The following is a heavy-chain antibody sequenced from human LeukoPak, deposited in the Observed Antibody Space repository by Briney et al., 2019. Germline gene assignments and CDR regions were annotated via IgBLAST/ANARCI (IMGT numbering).Heavy chain of an antibody. V-gene: IGHV3-23*01. CDR1: GFTFSSYA. CDR2: ISGSGGST. J-gene: IGHJ6*03. Sequence: PGGSLRLSCAASGFTFSSYAMSWVRQAPGKGLEWVSAISGSGGSTYYADSVKGWFTISRDNSKNTLYLQMNSLRAEDTAVYYCAKAGAAAGKVDYYYMDVWGKGTTVTVSS. CDR3: AKAGAAAGKVDYYYMDV. D-gene: IGHD6-13*01.